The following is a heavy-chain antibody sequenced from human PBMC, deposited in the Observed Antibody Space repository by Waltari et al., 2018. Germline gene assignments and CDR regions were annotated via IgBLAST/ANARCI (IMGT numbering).Heavy chain of an antibody. J-gene: IGHJ2*01. CDR2: IYAGGNT. Sequence: EVQLVETGGGLIQPGGSLRLSCAASGFTVSRDYMSWVRQAPGKGLEWVSMIYAGGNTHYADSVKGRFTISRDNSKSTVFLQMNSLRAEDTALYYCARGPRSRETGYSIGWWYFDLWGRGTLVTVSS. D-gene: IGHD6-19*01. CDR3: ARGPRSRETGYSIGWWYFDL. CDR1: GFTVSRDY. V-gene: IGHV3-53*02.